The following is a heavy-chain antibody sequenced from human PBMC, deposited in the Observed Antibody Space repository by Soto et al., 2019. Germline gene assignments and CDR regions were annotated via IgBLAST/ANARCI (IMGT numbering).Heavy chain of an antibody. CDR2: MYNSGST. V-gene: IGHV4-39*01. J-gene: IGHJ3*02. D-gene: IGHD3-16*02. Sequence: PSETLSLTCTVSGGSVRSTRSYWGWVRQPPGKGLEWIGSMYNSGSTYYNSSLKSRVTISADTSKNQFSLRLSSVSAADTPVYYCARGEDDYIWESYRKAFDNLGQGTMVTVSS. CDR3: ARGEDDYIWESYRKAFDN. CDR1: GGSVRSTRSY.